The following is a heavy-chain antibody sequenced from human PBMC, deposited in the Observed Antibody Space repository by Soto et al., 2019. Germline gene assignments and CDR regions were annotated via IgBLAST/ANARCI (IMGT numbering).Heavy chain of an antibody. Sequence: SVKVSCKASGGTFSSYAISWVRQAPGQGIEWMGGIIPIFGTANYAQKFQDRVTITADESTSTAYMELSSLGSEDTAVYYCARVREGYKPYFDYWGQGTLVTVSS. D-gene: IGHD5-12*01. CDR3: ARVREGYKPYFDY. CDR2: IIPIFGTA. V-gene: IGHV1-69*13. CDR1: GGTFSSYA. J-gene: IGHJ4*02.